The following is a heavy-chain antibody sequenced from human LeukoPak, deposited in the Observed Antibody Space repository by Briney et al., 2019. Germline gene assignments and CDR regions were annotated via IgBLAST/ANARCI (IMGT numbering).Heavy chain of an antibody. CDR3: ARDLVRGGYDSSGYYYDNFDY. J-gene: IGHJ4*02. Sequence: GGSLRLSCAASGFTFSSYSMNWVRQAPGKGLERVSSISSSSSYIYYADSVKGRFTISRDNAKNSLYLQMNSLRAEDTAVYYCARDLVRGGYDSSGYYYDNFDYWGQGTLVTVSS. V-gene: IGHV3-21*01. CDR1: GFTFSSYS. CDR2: ISSSSSYI. D-gene: IGHD3-22*01.